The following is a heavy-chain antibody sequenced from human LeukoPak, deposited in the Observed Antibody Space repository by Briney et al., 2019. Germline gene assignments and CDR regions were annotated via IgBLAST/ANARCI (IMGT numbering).Heavy chain of an antibody. J-gene: IGHJ4*02. D-gene: IGHD3-22*01. CDR3: ARDPNYDSSGYPFDY. V-gene: IGHV3-74*01. CDR1: GFTFRTYW. Sequence: GGSLRLSCVASGFTFRTYWMHWVRQAPGKGLVWVSRINSDGSFTTYADSVEGRFTISRDNAKNTLYLQMSSLRADDTAVYYCARDPNYDSSGYPFDYWGQGTLVTVSS. CDR2: INSDGSFT.